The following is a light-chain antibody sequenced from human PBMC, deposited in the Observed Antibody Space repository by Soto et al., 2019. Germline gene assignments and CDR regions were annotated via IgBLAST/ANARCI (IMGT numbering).Light chain of an antibody. J-gene: IGKJ5*01. CDR1: QSVSSY. Sequence: DIVLTQSPVTLSLSPGDRATLSCRASQSVSSYLAWYQQKPGQAPRLLIYDASNRATGIPARFSGSGSGTDFTLTISSLEPEDFAVYYCQQRSNWPKTFGQGTRLEI. V-gene: IGKV3-11*01. CDR3: QQRSNWPKT. CDR2: DAS.